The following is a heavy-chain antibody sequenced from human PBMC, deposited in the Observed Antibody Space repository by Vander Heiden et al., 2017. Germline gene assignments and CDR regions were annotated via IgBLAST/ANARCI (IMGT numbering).Heavy chain of an antibody. J-gene: IGHJ4*02. Sequence: QVQLVQSAAEVKKPGSSVKASCKASAGTFSSYAISWVRQAPGQGLEWMGGIIPIFGTANYAQKFQGRVTITADESTSTAYMELSSLRSEDTAVYYCARASSSGWRFYFDYWGQGTLVTVSS. V-gene: IGHV1-69*01. CDR1: AGTFSSYA. CDR2: IIPIFGTA. D-gene: IGHD6-19*01. CDR3: ARASSSGWRFYFDY.